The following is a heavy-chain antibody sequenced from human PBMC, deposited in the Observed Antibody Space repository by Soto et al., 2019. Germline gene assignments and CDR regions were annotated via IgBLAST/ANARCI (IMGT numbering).Heavy chain of an antibody. CDR1: GGSISNYY. J-gene: IGHJ4*01. Sequence: QVQLQESGPGLVKPSETLSLTCIVSGGSISNYYWSWIRQPPGKGLEWIGYIYYSGSTNYNPPLPSRATIPVNRSSNQPSLKLASLTAADTAVYDCPRHRYSYGVYYFDLWGQGTLVNVS. V-gene: IGHV4-59*08. D-gene: IGHD5-18*01. CDR2: IYYSGST. CDR3: PRHRYSYGVYYFDL.